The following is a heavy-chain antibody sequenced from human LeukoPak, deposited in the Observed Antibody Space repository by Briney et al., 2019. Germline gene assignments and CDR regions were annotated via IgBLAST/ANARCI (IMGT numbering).Heavy chain of an antibody. CDR2: INPNSGGT. CDR3: ARDEPTSGSPDY. J-gene: IGHJ4*02. Sequence: ASVKVSCKASGYTFTGYYMHWVRQAPGQGLEWMGWINPNSGGTNYAQKFQGRVTMTRDTSISTAYMELSRLRSDDTAVYYCARDEPTSGSPDYWGQGTLVTVSS. D-gene: IGHD1-26*01. V-gene: IGHV1-2*02. CDR1: GYTFTGYY.